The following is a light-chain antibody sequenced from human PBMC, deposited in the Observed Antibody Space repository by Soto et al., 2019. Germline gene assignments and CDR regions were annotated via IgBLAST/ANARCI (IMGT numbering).Light chain of an antibody. CDR1: SSDVAGYNY. Sequence: QSVLTQPASVSGSPGQSITISCTGTSSDVAGYNYVSWYQHHPGKAPKLMIYDVNNRPSGVSNRFSGSKSGNTASLTISGLQAEDEADYYCSSYTVSRNTVVFGGGTKLTVL. CDR3: SSYTVSRNTVV. V-gene: IGLV2-14*01. CDR2: DVN. J-gene: IGLJ2*01.